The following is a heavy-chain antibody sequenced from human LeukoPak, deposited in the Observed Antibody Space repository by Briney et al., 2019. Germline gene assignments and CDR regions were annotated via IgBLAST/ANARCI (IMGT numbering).Heavy chain of an antibody. J-gene: IGHJ4*02. CDR2: IYPGDSDT. CDR3: ARRHYYDSSGYSYYFDY. Sequence: PGESLKISCKGSGYSFTSYWIGWVRQMPGKGLEWMGIIYPGDSDTRYSPSFQGQVTISADKSISTAYLQWSSLKASDTAMYYCARRHYYDSSGYSYYFDYWGQGTLVTVSS. D-gene: IGHD3-22*01. V-gene: IGHV5-51*01. CDR1: GYSFTSYW.